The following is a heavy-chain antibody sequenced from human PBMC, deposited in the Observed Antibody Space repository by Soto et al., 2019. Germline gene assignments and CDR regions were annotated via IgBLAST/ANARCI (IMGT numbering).Heavy chain of an antibody. CDR3: ARYKQLIHYDFWSGRPDWYFDL. Sequence: PSETLSLTCAVYGGSFSGYYWSWIRQPPGKGLEWIGEINHSGSTNYNPSLKSRVTISVDTSKNQFSLKLSSVTAADTAVYYCARYKQLIHYDFWSGRPDWYFDLWGRGTLVTVSS. CDR2: INHSGST. J-gene: IGHJ2*01. D-gene: IGHD3-3*01. V-gene: IGHV4-34*01. CDR1: GGSFSGYY.